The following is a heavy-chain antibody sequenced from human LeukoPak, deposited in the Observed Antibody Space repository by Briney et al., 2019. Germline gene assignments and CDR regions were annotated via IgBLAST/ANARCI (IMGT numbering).Heavy chain of an antibody. CDR1: GITFSSYA. CDR2: IIPMLGLT. Sequence: SVNVSCKTSGITFSSYAMSWVRQAPGQGLEWMGRIIPMLGLTDYAQKFQGRVTITADTSTRTVYMELTSLTSEDTAVYYCAKDGDSSSGHCDYWGQGTLVTVSS. D-gene: IGHD6-19*01. J-gene: IGHJ4*02. CDR3: AKDGDSSSGHCDY. V-gene: IGHV1-69*04.